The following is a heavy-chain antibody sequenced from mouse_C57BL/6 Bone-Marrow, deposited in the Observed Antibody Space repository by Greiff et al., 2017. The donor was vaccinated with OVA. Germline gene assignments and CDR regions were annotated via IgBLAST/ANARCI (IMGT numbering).Heavy chain of an antibody. V-gene: IGHV1-54*01. CDR1: GYAFTNYL. Sequence: QVQLQQSGAELVRPGTSVKVSCKASGYAFTNYLIEWVKQRPGQGLEWIGVINPGSGGTNYNEKFKGKATLTADKSSSTAYMQLSSLTSEDSAVYFCAREGSNYGRFAYWGQGTLVTVSA. CDR2: INPGSGGT. J-gene: IGHJ3*01. D-gene: IGHD2-5*01. CDR3: AREGSNYGRFAY.